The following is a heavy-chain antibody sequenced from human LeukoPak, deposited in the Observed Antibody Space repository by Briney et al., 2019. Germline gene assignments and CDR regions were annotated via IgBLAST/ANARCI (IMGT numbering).Heavy chain of an antibody. CDR1: GGTFSSYA. Sequence: SVKVSCKASGGTFSSYAISWVRQAPGQGLEWMGGIIPIFGTANYAQKLQGRVTITADKSTSTAYMELSSLRSEDTAVYYCARSPMAYFDYWGQGTLVTVSS. V-gene: IGHV1-69*06. CDR3: ARSPMAYFDY. CDR2: IIPIFGTA. J-gene: IGHJ4*02. D-gene: IGHD5-24*01.